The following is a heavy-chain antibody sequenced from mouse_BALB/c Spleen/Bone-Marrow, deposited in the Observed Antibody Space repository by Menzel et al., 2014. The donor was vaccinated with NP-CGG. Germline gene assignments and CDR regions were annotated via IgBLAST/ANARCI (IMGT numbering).Heavy chain of an antibody. CDR1: GFSLTSYG. CDR3: ARMDRSSYAMDY. V-gene: IGHV2-2*02. CDR2: IWSGGST. J-gene: IGHJ4*01. Sequence: VKLVESGPGPVQPSQSLSITCTVSGFSLTSYGVHWVRQSPGKGLEWLGVIWSGGSTDYNAAFKSRLSISKDNSKSQVFFKMNSLQPNDTAIYYCARMDRSSYAMDYWGQGTSVTVSS. D-gene: IGHD2-14*01.